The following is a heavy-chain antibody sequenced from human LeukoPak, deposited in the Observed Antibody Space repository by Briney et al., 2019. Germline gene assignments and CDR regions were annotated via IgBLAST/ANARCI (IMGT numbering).Heavy chain of an antibody. CDR1: GGSIRNFY. J-gene: IGHJ4*02. D-gene: IGHD4-17*01. CDR2: IYYSGTT. CDR3: ARVDYGDYTQFDY. V-gene: IGHV4-59*12. Sequence: SETLSLICTVSGGSIRNFYWSWIRQPPGKGLEWIGYIYYSGTTKYNPSLKSRVTISVDTSKNQFSLKLSSVTAADTAVYYCARVDYGDYTQFDYWGQGTLVTVSS.